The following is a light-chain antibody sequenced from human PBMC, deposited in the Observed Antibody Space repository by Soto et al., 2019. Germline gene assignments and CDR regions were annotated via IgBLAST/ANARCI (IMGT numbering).Light chain of an antibody. CDR3: QQYNSYSST. V-gene: IGKV1-5*01. Sequence: DIQMTQSPSTLSASVGDRVTITCRASQSISSWLAWYQQKPGKAPKLLIYDASSLESGVPSRFNGSGSGTEFTLTISSLQPYDFATYYCQQYNSYSSTFGGGTKVDIK. CDR2: DAS. CDR1: QSISSW. J-gene: IGKJ4*01.